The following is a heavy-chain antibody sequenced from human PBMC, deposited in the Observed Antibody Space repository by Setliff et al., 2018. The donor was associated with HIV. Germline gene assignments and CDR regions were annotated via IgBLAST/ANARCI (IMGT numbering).Heavy chain of an antibody. CDR1: AGSIRSSTYY. D-gene: IGHD3-10*01. Sequence: SETLSLTCTVSAGSIRSSTYYWAWIRQPPGKGLEWIGAIYYSGSTYYNPSLKSRATISVDTSKNQFSLKLSSVTAADTAVYYCARTRSGTYYGEMNWFDPWGQGILVTVSS. J-gene: IGHJ5*02. CDR2: IYYSGST. V-gene: IGHV4-39*01. CDR3: ARTRSGTYYGEMNWFDP.